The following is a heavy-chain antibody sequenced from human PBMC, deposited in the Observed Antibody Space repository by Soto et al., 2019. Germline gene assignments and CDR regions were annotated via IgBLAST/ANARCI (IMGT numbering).Heavy chain of an antibody. Sequence: GGALRLSCAASGFIFRSYSMAWVRQAPGKGLEWLSYITSSSAYIYYADSVRGRFTISRDSAKNTLYLQMNGLSAEDTAIYYCTKDTFGAWDSWGQGTLVTVSS. CDR3: TKDTFGAWDS. D-gene: IGHD3-10*01. CDR1: GFIFRSYS. J-gene: IGHJ4*02. CDR2: ITSSSAYI. V-gene: IGHV3-21*01.